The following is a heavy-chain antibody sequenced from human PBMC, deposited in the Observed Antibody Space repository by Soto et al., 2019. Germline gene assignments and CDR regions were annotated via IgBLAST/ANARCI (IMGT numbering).Heavy chain of an antibody. D-gene: IGHD3-22*01. CDR1: GFTFNDYA. CDR3: ARTPYFYASSGATYQFDY. CDR2: ISYDGANK. Sequence: QVQLVESGGGVVQPGRSLRLSCAASGFTFNDYAMHWVRQAPGKGLEWVAVISYDGANKYYADSVKGRFTISRDDSKNMLYLQMNSLRAEDTAVYYCARTPYFYASSGATYQFDYWGQGTLVTISS. V-gene: IGHV3-30-3*01. J-gene: IGHJ4*02.